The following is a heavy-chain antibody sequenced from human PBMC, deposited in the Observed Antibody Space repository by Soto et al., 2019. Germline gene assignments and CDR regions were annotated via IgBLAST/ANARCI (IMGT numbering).Heavy chain of an antibody. D-gene: IGHD6-19*01. V-gene: IGHV4-4*02. CDR1: SGSISSTNW. J-gene: IGHJ4*02. CDR2: IYHSGSI. CDR3: VKEGSGWSYLDH. Sequence: QVQLQESGPGLVKPSGTLSLSCVVSSGSISSTNWWSWVRQPPGRGLEWIGAIYHSGSINYNPSLRRRATISVDKSKNQFSLNLISVTAADTAVYFCVKEGSGWSYLDHWGQGILVTVSS.